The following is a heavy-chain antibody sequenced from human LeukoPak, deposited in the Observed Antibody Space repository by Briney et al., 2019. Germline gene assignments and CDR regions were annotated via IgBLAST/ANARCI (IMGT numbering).Heavy chain of an antibody. CDR3: ASSYTPVSPNAFDI. CDR2: IIPIFGTA. J-gene: IGHJ3*02. Sequence: SVKLSCKASGGTFSSYAISWVRQAPGQGLEWMGGIIPIFGTANYAQKFQGRVTITTDESTSTAYMELSSLRSEDTAVYYCASSYTPVSPNAFDIWGQGTMVTVSS. CDR1: GGTFSSYA. D-gene: IGHD4-17*01. V-gene: IGHV1-69*05.